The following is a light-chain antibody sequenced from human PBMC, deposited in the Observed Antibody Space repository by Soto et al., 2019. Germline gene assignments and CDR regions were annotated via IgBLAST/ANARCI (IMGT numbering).Light chain of an antibody. CDR3: QQYDNWPWT. Sequence: IGISQSRSTLSVSPGGRATLSCRASQSISGTLAWYQQKPGQAPRLLIYGAFTRATGFPARFSGSGSGTDFTLTITSLQSEDCAVYYCQQYDNWPWTFGQGTKVDIK. CDR2: GAF. CDR1: QSISGT. J-gene: IGKJ1*01. V-gene: IGKV3-15*01.